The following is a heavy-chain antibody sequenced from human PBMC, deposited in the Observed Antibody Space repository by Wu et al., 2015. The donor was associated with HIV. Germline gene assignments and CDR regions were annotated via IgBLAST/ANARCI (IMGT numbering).Heavy chain of an antibody. CDR1: GYTFTGYY. Sequence: QVQPVQSGAEVRKPGASVKVSCTASGYTFTGYYMHWVRQAPGRGPEWMGWINPASGSTIYAEKFEGRVIVTRDTSINTAYMELNGLISDDTAIYYCARDATPVTTEFDYWGQGTLVTVSS. J-gene: IGHJ4*02. V-gene: IGHV1-2*02. CDR2: INPASGST. D-gene: IGHD4-17*01. CDR3: ARDATPVTTEFDY.